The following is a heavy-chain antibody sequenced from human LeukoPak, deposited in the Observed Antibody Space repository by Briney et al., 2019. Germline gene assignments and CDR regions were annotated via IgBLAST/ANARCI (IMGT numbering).Heavy chain of an antibody. D-gene: IGHD1-26*01. V-gene: IGHV3-48*03. CDR1: GFTFSSYE. Sequence: GGSLRLSCAASGFTFSSYEMNWVRQAPGKGLEWVSYISSSGSTIYYADSVKGRFTISRDNSKNTLYLHMNSLRAEDTAVYYCARDSPYSENYSPIDYWGQGTLVTVSS. J-gene: IGHJ4*02. CDR2: ISSSGSTI. CDR3: ARDSPYSENYSPIDY.